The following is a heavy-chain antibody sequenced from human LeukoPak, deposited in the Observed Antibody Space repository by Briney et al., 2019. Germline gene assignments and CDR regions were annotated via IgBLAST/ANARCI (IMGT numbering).Heavy chain of an antibody. CDR2: INHSGST. Sequence: SETLSLTCAVYGGSFSGYYWSWIRQPPGKGLEWIGEINHSGSTNYNPSLKSRVTISVDTSKNQFSLKLSSVTAADTAVYYRARAGIRYRTYGMDVWGQGTTVTVSS. CDR3: ARAGIRYRTYGMDV. J-gene: IGHJ6*02. CDR1: GGSFSGYY. V-gene: IGHV4-34*01. D-gene: IGHD3-9*01.